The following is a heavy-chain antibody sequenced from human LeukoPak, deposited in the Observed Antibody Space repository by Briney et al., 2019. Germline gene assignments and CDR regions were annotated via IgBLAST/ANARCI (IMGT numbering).Heavy chain of an antibody. CDR3: ARDSPHDYGDRYYCYYMDV. J-gene: IGHJ6*03. Sequence: PGGSLRLSCAASGFTVSSNYMSWVRQAPGKGLEWVSIIYSDGRTYYADSVKGRFTISRDNSKNTLYLQMNSLRAEDTAVYYCARDSPHDYGDRYYCYYMDVWGKGTTVTVSS. V-gene: IGHV3-53*01. D-gene: IGHD4-17*01. CDR2: IYSDGRT. CDR1: GFTVSSNY.